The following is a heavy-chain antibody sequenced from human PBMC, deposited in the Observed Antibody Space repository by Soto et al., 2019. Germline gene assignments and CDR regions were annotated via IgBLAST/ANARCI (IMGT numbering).Heavy chain of an antibody. Sequence: QVQLVQSGAEVKKPGASVKVSCKASGYTFTSYAMHWVRQAPGQRLEWMGWINAGNGNTKYSQKFQGRVTITRDTPASTAYMELSSLRSEDTAVYYCASSYSNYAIIDYSYYGMDVWGQGTTVTVSS. J-gene: IGHJ6*02. V-gene: IGHV1-3*01. D-gene: IGHD4-4*01. CDR2: INAGNGNT. CDR1: GYTFTSYA. CDR3: ASSYSNYAIIDYSYYGMDV.